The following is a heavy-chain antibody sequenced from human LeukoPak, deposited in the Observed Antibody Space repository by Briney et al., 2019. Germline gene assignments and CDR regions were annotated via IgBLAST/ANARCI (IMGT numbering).Heavy chain of an antibody. D-gene: IGHD1-26*01. J-gene: IGHJ4*02. Sequence: SETLSLTCTVSGGSISSSSDYWGWIRQPPGKGLEWIGNIYYNSGSTYYNPPLKSRVTISVDTSKNQFSLKLSSVTAADTAVYYCARRFGQELDYWGQGTLVTVSS. V-gene: IGHV4-39*07. CDR3: ARRFGQELDY. CDR2: IYYNSGST. CDR1: GGSISSSSDY.